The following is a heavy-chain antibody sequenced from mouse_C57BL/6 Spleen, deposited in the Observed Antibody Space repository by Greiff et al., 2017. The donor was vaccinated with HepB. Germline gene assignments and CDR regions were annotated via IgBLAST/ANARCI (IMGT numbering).Heavy chain of an antibody. CDR1: GYTFTDYY. D-gene: IGHD2-4*01. Sequence: VQLQQSGPELVKPGASVKISCKASGYTFTDYYMNWVKQSHGKSLEWIGDINPNNGGTSYNQKFKGKATLTVDKSSSTAYMELRSLTSEDSAVYYCAREGPYDYDGVYFDYWGQGTTLTVSS. V-gene: IGHV1-26*01. CDR3: AREGPYDYDGVYFDY. CDR2: INPNNGGT. J-gene: IGHJ2*01.